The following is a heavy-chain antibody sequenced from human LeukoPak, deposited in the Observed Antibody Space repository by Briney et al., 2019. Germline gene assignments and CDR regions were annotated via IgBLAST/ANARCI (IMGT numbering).Heavy chain of an antibody. D-gene: IGHD6-19*01. J-gene: IGHJ5*02. CDR2: IYYSGST. CDR3: AREFAREWLVDGGNWFDP. CDR1: GYSISSGYY. Sequence: ASETLSLTCTVSGYSISSGYYWGWIRQPPGKGLEWIGSIYYSGSTYYNPSLKSRVTISVDTSKNQFSLKLSSVTAADTAVYYCAREFAREWLVDGGNWFDPWGQGTLVTVSS. V-gene: IGHV4-38-2*02.